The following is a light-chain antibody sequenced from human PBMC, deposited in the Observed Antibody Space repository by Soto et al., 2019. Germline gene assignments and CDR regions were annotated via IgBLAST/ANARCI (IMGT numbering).Light chain of an antibody. CDR3: QQYGSSPPYT. Sequence: EIVLTQSPGTLSLSPGERATLSCRANQSVSSAYLAWYQQKPGQAPRLLISGASIRATGIPERFSGSGSGTDFTLTISRLEPEDSAVYYCQQYGSSPPYTFGQGTTLEIK. J-gene: IGKJ2*01. CDR1: QSVSSAY. CDR2: GAS. V-gene: IGKV3-20*01.